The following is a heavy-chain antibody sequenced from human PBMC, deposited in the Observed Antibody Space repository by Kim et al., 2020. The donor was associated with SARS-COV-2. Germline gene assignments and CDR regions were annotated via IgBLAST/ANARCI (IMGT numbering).Heavy chain of an antibody. V-gene: IGHV3-30*04. D-gene: IGHD1-1*01. Sequence: GGSLRLSCAASGFTFSTYAMHWVRQAPGKGLEWVAVISYDGSNKYYADSVKGRFTISRDNSKNTLYLQMNSLRAEDTAVYYCVSATTGGAFDIWGQGTMV. CDR3: VSATTGGAFDI. CDR1: GFTFSTYA. J-gene: IGHJ3*02. CDR2: ISYDGSNK.